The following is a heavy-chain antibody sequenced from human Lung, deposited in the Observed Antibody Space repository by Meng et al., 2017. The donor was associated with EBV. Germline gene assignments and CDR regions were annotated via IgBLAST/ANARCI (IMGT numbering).Heavy chain of an antibody. V-gene: IGHV4-34*01. CDR2: INYSGIT. D-gene: IGHD3-22*01. CDR3: ARGRIIGDSSGYSDY. CDR1: GRSFSSSY. J-gene: IGHJ4*02. Sequence: QVPLQQWGAGMLKPSETLSLTCGVSGRSFSSSYWSWIRQPPGKGLEWIGQINYSGITNYNPSLKSRVTISVDTSKNQFSLKLSSVTAADTAVYYCARGRIIGDSSGYSDYWGQGTLVTASS.